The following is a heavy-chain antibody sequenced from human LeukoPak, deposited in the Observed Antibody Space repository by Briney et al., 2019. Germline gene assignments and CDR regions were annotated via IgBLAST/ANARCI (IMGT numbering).Heavy chain of an antibody. J-gene: IGHJ4*02. D-gene: IGHD2-8*02. CDR1: AFSDKSNY. CDR3: ASRHCSGENCYAGPLDF. CDR2: SYSGGST. Sequence: PGGSLRLSCVASAFSDKSNYMSWVRQAPGKGLEWVSVSYSGGSTYYEDSVKGRFTVSSDVSKNTLYLQMNNLRGEDTAVYYSASRHCSGENCYAGPLDFWGQGIQVTVSS. V-gene: IGHV3-53*01.